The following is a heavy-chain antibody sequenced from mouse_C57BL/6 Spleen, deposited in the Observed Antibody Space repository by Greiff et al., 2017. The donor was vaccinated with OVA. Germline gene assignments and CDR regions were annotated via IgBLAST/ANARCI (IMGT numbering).Heavy chain of an antibody. V-gene: IGHV1-26*01. CDR3: ARDLRNYYGSSYQYFDV. D-gene: IGHD1-1*01. CDR1: GYTFTDYY. Sequence: EVKLQQSGPELVKPGASVKISCKASGYTFTDYYMNWVKQSHGKSLEWIGDINPNNGGTSYNQKFKGKATLTVDKSSSTAYMELRSLTSEDSAVYYCARDLRNYYGSSYQYFDVWGTGTTVTVSS. CDR2: INPNNGGT. J-gene: IGHJ1*03.